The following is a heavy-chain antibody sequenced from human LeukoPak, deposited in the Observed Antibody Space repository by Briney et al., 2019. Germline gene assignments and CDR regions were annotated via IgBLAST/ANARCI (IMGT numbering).Heavy chain of an antibody. J-gene: IGHJ6*03. Sequence: SETLTLTCAVYGGSFSNYYWNWIRQPPGKGLEWLGEINDNGRANYNPSLMSRVTVSVDTSKNQFSLRLTSVTATDTAVYYCARRWNYGRNYYIDVWGKGATVSVSS. CDR1: GGSFSNYY. D-gene: IGHD1-7*01. V-gene: IGHV4-34*01. CDR2: INDNGRA. CDR3: ARRWNYGRNYYIDV.